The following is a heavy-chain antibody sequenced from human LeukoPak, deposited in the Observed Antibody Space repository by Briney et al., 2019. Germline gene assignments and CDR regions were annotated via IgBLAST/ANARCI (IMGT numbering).Heavy chain of an antibody. CDR1: GGSISSYY. Sequence: SETLSLTCTVSGGSISSYYWSWIRQPPGKGLEWIGYIYYSGSTNYNPSLKSRVTISVDTSKNQFSLKLSSVTAADTAVYYCARHLGLEITWFDPWGQGTLVTVSS. CDR2: IYYSGST. V-gene: IGHV4-59*08. CDR3: ARHLGLEITWFDP. J-gene: IGHJ5*02. D-gene: IGHD5-24*01.